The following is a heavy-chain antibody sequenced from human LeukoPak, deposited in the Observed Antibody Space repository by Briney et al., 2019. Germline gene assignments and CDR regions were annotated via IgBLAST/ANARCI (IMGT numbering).Heavy chain of an antibody. CDR2: INWNGGST. V-gene: IGHV3-20*04. CDR3: AKGTVEYYFDY. CDR1: GFTFDDYG. Sequence: GGSLRLSCAASGFTFDDYGMSWVRQAPGKGLEWVSGINWNGGSTGYADSVKGRFTISRDNAKNSLYLQMNSLRAEDTALYYCAKGTVEYYFDYWGQGTLVTVSS. J-gene: IGHJ4*02. D-gene: IGHD3-3*01.